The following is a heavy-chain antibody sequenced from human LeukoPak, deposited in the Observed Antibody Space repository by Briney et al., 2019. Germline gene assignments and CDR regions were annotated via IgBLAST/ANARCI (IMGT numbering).Heavy chain of an antibody. Sequence: GGSLRLSCAASGFTVSSNYMSWVRQAPGKGLEWVSVIYSGGSTYYADSVKGRFTISRDNSKNTLYLQMNSLRAEDTAVFYCARDGDSSGYYSHFDYWGQGTLVTVSS. J-gene: IGHJ4*02. CDR3: ARDGDSSGYYSHFDY. D-gene: IGHD3-22*01. CDR1: GFTVSSNY. V-gene: IGHV3-53*01. CDR2: IYSGGST.